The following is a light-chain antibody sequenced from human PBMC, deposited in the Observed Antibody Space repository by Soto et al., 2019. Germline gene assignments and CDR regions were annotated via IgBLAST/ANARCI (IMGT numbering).Light chain of an antibody. V-gene: IGKV3-20*01. Sequence: EIVLTQSPGTLSLSPGERATLSCRASQSVSSSYLAWYQQKPGQAPRLLIYGASSRATGIPDRFSGGGSGTDFTLTISSLEPEDFAVYYCQQYGSSPPYTFGQGTKLEIK. CDR1: QSVSSSY. CDR3: QQYGSSPPYT. CDR2: GAS. J-gene: IGKJ2*01.